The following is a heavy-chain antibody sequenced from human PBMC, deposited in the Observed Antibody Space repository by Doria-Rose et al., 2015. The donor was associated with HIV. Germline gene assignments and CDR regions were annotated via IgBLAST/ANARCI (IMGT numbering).Heavy chain of an antibody. CDR2: IFSDDEG. CDR1: GVSLSSPGMG. V-gene: IGHV2-26*01. CDR3: ARIKSSRWYHKYYFDF. Sequence: QITLKECGPVLVKPTETLTLTCTVSGVSLSSPGMGVSWIRQPPGKALEWLANIFSDDEGSYKTSLKSRLTISSGTSKSQVVLTMTDMDPVDTATYYCARIKSSRWYHKYYFDFWGQGTLVIVSA. D-gene: IGHD6-13*01. J-gene: IGHJ4*02.